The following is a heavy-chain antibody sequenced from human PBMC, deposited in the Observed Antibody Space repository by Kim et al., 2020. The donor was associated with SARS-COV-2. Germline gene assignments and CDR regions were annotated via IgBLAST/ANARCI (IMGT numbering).Heavy chain of an antibody. V-gene: IGHV1-46*01. D-gene: IGHD1-26*01. J-gene: IGHJ4*02. Sequence: SHAQTFEGRVTMTRDTSTSTVYMELSSLRSEDTAVYYCARAYSGSYSAYWGQGTLVTVSS. CDR3: ARAYSGSYSAY.